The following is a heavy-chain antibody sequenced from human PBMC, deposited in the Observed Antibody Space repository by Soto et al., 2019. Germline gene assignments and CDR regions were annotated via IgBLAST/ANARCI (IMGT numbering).Heavy chain of an antibody. CDR3: ARQSGIVGVLPLDAFYI. CDR1: GGSISSSSYY. Sequence: PSETLSLTCTVSGGSISSSSYYWGWIRQPPGKGLEWIGSIYYSGSTYYNPSLKSRVTISVDTSKNQFSLKLSSVTAADTAVYYCARQSGIVGVLPLDAFYIWGQGTMVTVSS. J-gene: IGHJ3*02. CDR2: IYYSGST. V-gene: IGHV4-39*01. D-gene: IGHD1-26*01.